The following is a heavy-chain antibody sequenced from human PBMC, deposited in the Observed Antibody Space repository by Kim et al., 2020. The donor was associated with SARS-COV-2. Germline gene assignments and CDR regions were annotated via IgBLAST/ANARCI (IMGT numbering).Heavy chain of an antibody. CDR3: AKEQASMKVSRYYGSGSYAGVYYYYGMDV. J-gene: IGHJ6*02. CDR1: GFTFSSYG. CDR2: ISYDGSNK. D-gene: IGHD3-10*01. V-gene: IGHV3-30*18. Sequence: GGSLRLSCAASGFTFSSYGMHWVRQAPGKGLEWVAVISYDGSNKYYADSVKGRFTISRDNSKNTLYLQMNSLRAEDTAVYYCAKEQASMKVSRYYGSGSYAGVYYYYGMDVWGQGTTVTVSS.